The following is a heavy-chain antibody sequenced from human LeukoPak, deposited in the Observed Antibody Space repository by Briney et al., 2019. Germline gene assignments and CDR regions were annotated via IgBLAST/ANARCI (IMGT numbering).Heavy chain of an antibody. CDR3: ARVGEWLFDIDV. V-gene: IGHV4-4*07. D-gene: IGHD3-16*01. J-gene: IGHJ6*03. CDR1: GDPISDYC. Sequence: SETLSLTCTVSGDPISDYCWTWIRQPAGKGLEWIGRIYGNGSTNYNPSLKSRVAMSIDTSKMQFSLKLRTVTAADTAVYYCARVGEWLFDIDVWGKGTTVIVSS. CDR2: IYGNGST.